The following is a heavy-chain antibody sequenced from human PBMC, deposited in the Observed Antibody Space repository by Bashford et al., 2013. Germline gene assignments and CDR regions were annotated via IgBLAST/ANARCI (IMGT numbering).Heavy chain of an antibody. D-gene: IGHD1-26*01. CDR3: ARTYSRHLGATPDF. CDR1: NYTFTTYA. CDR2: ISAFNGNT. Sequence: ASVKVSCKASNYTFTTYAITWVRQAPGQGLEWMGWISAFNGNTNYVRKLQGRVTMTTDTSTSTAYMELRSLRSDDTAMYYCARTYSRHLGATPDFWGQGTLVTVSS. J-gene: IGHJ4*02. V-gene: IGHV1-18*01.